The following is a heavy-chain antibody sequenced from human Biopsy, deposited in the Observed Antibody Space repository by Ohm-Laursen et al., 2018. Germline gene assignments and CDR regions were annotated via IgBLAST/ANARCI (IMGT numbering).Heavy chain of an antibody. Sequence: SLRLSCAAPGFRFDNTGMHWVRQGPGKGLEWVAGISWSSDSITYAKSVTGRFTIPRDNGENSLYLQMNSLRPEDTALYYCTKNTQWEGSGYLDAFHIWGHGAMVTVSS. CDR1: GFRFDNTG. CDR2: ISWSSDSI. J-gene: IGHJ3*02. V-gene: IGHV3-9*01. D-gene: IGHD3-22*01. CDR3: TKNTQWEGSGYLDAFHI.